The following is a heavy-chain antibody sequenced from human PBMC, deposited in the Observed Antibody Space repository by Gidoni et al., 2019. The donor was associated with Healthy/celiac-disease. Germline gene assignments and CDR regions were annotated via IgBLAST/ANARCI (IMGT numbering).Heavy chain of an antibody. V-gene: IGHV3-23*01. Sequence: AISGSGGSTYYADSVKSRFTISRDNSKNTLYLQMNSMRAEDTAVYYCAKGRAWGNSRFDYWGQGTLVTVSS. J-gene: IGHJ4*02. CDR3: AKGRAWGNSRFDY. D-gene: IGHD4-4*01. CDR2: ISGSGGST.